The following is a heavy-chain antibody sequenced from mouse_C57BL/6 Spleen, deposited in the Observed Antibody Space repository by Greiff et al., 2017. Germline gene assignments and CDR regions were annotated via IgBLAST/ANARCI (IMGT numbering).Heavy chain of an antibody. CDR1: GYAFSSYW. CDR3: ARSGTTVVEDY. V-gene: IGHV1-80*01. D-gene: IGHD1-1*01. CDR2: IYPGDGDT. Sequence: QVQLQQSGAELVKPGASVQISCKASGYAFSSYWMNWVKQRPGKGLEWIGQIYPGDGDTNYTGKFTGKATLTADKSSSTAYRQLSSLTSEDSAVYFCARSGTTVVEDYWGQGTTLTVSS. J-gene: IGHJ2*01.